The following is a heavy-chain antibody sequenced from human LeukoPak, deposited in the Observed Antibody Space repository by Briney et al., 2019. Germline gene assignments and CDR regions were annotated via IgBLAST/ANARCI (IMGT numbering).Heavy chain of an antibody. CDR1: GFTFSSYA. CDR2: ISGSGGST. J-gene: IGHJ6*02. CDR3: VKELSGSYYYYYYGMDV. D-gene: IGHD1-26*01. V-gene: IGHV3-23*01. Sequence: GGSLRLSCAASGFTFSSYAMSWVRQAPGKGLEWVSAISGSGGSTYYADSVKGRFTISRDNSKNTLYLQMNSLRAEDTAVYYCVKELSGSYYYYYYGMDVWGQGTTVTVSS.